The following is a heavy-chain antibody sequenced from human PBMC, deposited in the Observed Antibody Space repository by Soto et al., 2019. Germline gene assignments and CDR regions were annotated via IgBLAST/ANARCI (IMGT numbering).Heavy chain of an antibody. CDR1: GVSISSSY. CDR3: ARDRAFCSGRSCYSLPDYYYYMDV. D-gene: IGHD2-15*01. J-gene: IGHJ6*03. CDR2: IYNSGST. Sequence: QVQLQESGPGLVKPSETLSLTCTVSGVSISSSYWSWIRPPPGKGLEWIGYIYNSGSTNYNPTLQSRVPRSLDTFKNRVSPGLSSVTAADTAVYYWARDRAFCSGRSCYSLPDYYYYMDVWGKGTTVTVS. V-gene: IGHV4-59*01.